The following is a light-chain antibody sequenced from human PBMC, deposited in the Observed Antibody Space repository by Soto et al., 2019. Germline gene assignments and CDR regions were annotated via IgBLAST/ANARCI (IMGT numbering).Light chain of an antibody. V-gene: IGKV3-20*01. CDR1: QSSNREF. Sequence: EIILTQSPGTLSVSPGERATLSCRGSQSSNREFLAWYQQKPGQAPRLLMFQTSSRASGVPDRFSGSGSGTDFTLTITGLEPEDSAVYYCQQYGDSPAYTFGQGTKLEI. J-gene: IGKJ2*01. CDR3: QQYGDSPAYT. CDR2: QTS.